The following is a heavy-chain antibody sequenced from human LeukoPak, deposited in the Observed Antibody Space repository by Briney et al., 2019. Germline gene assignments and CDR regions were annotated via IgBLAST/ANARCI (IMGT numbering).Heavy chain of an antibody. CDR2: TYYRSKWYN. CDR3: ARDAHPYYYDSSGYYYGFDY. D-gene: IGHD3-22*01. J-gene: IGHJ4*02. V-gene: IGHV6-1*01. CDR1: GDSVSSNSAA. Sequence: SQTLSLTCAVSGDSVSSNSAAWNWIRQSPSRGLEWLGRTYYRSKWYNDYAVSVKSRITINPDTSKNQFSLQLNSVTPEDTAVYYCARDAHPYYYDSSGYYYGFDYWGRGTLVTVSS.